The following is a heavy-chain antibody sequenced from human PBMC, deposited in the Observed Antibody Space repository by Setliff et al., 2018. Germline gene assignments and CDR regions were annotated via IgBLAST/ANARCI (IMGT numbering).Heavy chain of an antibody. V-gene: IGHV1-46*01. CDR3: ARAGQASAGRKGVFDY. J-gene: IGHJ4*02. D-gene: IGHD3-10*01. CDR2: INPGGGSS. CDR1: GYSLITHY. Sequence: ASVKVSCKASGYSLITHYMHWVRQAPGQGLEWMGLINPGGGSSTYAQKFQGRVSLTRDTSTSTVYMEVNNLGSEDTALYFCARAGQASAGRKGVFDYWGQGTLVTV.